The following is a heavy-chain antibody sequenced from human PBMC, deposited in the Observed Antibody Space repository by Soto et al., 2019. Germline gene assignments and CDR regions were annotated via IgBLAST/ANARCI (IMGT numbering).Heavy chain of an antibody. CDR1: GFSLSTSGVG. CDR2: IYWNDDK. V-gene: IGHV2-5*01. Sequence: SGPTLVNPTQTLTLTCTFSGFSLSTSGVGVGWIRQPPGKALEWLALIYWNDDKRYSPSLKSRLTITKDTSKNQVVLTMTNMDPVDTATYYCAHSHGGTLNDEYYYYGLDVWGKGPTVTGSS. CDR3: AHSHGGTLNDEYYYYGLDV. D-gene: IGHD1-1*01. J-gene: IGHJ6*04.